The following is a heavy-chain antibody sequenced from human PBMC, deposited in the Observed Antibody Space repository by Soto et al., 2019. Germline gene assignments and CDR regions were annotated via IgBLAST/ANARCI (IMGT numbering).Heavy chain of an antibody. Sequence: RQRCGVAEVNSGNYGMHLVSKDQGKGLEWVAVISYDGNSQNYEDSVKGRFTISRDNSMNTLYLQMNSVRPEDTAVYYCSKQVVGSPGGFAGTDVLVQGTTVPGFS. CDR1: EVNSGNYG. CDR3: SKQVVGSPGGFAGTDV. CDR2: ISYDGNSQ. V-gene: IGHV3-30*18. J-gene: IGHJ6*02. D-gene: IGHD3-16*01.